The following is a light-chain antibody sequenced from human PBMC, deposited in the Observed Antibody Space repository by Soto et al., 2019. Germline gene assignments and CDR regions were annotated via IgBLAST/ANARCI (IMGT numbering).Light chain of an antibody. CDR1: VLTKKC. Sequence: SYELTQPSSVSVSPGQTARITCSGDVLTKKCARWFQREPGQAPVVVTYQDSERPSGIPERFSGSSSGTTVTLTISGARVEDEAAFYCYSEPDNNLVFGGGTKLTVL. CDR2: QDS. J-gene: IGLJ3*02. CDR3: YSEPDNNLV. V-gene: IGLV3-27*01.